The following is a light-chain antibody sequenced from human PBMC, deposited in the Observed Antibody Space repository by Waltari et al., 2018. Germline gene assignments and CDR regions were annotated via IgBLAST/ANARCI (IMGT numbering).Light chain of an antibody. J-gene: IGLJ3*02. V-gene: IGLV1-44*01. CDR2: SNN. CDR3: AAWDDSLNGLWV. Sequence: QSVLTQPPSASGTPGQRVTISCSGSSSNLGSNTVHCYQQLPGTAPKLLIYSNNQRPSGVPDRFSGSKSGTSASLAISGLQSEDEADYYCAAWDDSLNGLWVFGGGTKLTVL. CDR1: SSNLGSNT.